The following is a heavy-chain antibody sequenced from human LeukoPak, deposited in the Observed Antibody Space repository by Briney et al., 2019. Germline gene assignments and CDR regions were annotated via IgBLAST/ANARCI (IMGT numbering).Heavy chain of an antibody. D-gene: IGHD1-26*01. Sequence: AISGSGGSTYYADSVKGRFTISRDNSKNTLYLRMNSLRAEDTAVYYCAKAKVGANDYWGQGTLVTVSS. CDR3: AKAKVGANDY. CDR2: ISGSGGST. V-gene: IGHV3-23*01. J-gene: IGHJ4*02.